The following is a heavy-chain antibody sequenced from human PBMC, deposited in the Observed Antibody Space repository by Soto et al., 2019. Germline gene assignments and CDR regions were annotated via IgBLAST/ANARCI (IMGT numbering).Heavy chain of an antibody. CDR2: IYYSGST. CDR3: ARESFQVYFDY. V-gene: IGHV4-30-4*02. J-gene: IGHJ4*02. CDR1: GGSISSGDYY. Sequence: SETLSLTCTVSGGSISSGDYYWSWIRQPPGKGLEWIGYIYYSGSTYYNPSLKSRVTISVDTSKNQFSLKLSSVTAADTAVYYCARESFQVYFDYWGQGTLVTVSS.